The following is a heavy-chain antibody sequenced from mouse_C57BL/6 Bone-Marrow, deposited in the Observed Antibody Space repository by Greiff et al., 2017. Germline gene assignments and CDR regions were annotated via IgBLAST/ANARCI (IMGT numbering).Heavy chain of an antibody. V-gene: IGHV1-59*01. D-gene: IGHD1-1*01. CDR3: AILYFDY. J-gene: IGHJ2*01. CDR2: IDPSDSYT. CDR1: GYTFTSYW. Sequence: QVQLQQSGAELVRPGTSVKLSCKASGYTFTSYWMHWVKQRPGQGLEWIGVIDPSDSYTNYNQKFKGKATLTVDTSSSTAYMQLSSLTSEDSAVYYCAILYFDYWGQGTTRTVSS.